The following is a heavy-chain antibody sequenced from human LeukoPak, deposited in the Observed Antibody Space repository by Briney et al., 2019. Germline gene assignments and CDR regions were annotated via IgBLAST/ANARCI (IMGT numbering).Heavy chain of an antibody. D-gene: IGHD2-21*01. J-gene: IGHJ4*02. V-gene: IGHV4-38-2*02. CDR1: GGSISNYY. CDR2: IYHSGST. CDR3: ARAFCVGECFVLHIFFDS. Sequence: SETLSLTCTVSGGSISNYYWGWIRQPPRKGLEWIGTIYHSGSTYYNPSLKSRVTISVDTSKNHFSLNLRSMQASDTAVYYCARAFCVGECFVLHIFFDSWSQGTLVTVSS.